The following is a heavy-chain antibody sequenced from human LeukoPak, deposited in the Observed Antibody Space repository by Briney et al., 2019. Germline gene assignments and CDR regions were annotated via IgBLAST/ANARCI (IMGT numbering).Heavy chain of an antibody. CDR1: GGSISSSSYY. D-gene: IGHD3-22*01. CDR2: IYYSGST. V-gene: IGHV4-39*01. CDR3: ARHLYDSSGYYGLDYFDF. J-gene: IGHJ4*02. Sequence: SETLSLTCTVSGGSISSSSYYWGWIRQPPGKGLEWIGSIYYSGSTYYNPSLKSRVTISVDTSKNQFSLKLSSVTAADTAVYYCARHLYDSSGYYGLDYFDFWGQGTLVTVSS.